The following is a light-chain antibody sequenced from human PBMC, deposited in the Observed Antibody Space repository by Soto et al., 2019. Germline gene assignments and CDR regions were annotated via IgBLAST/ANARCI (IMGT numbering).Light chain of an antibody. Sequence: QSALTQPASVSGSPGQAITISCTGTSSDVGGYNSVSWYLQDPGKAPKLMIYDVTNRPSGVSNRFSGSKSGNTASLTISGLQAEDEADYYCSSFTSSITDVFGTGTKVIVL. CDR1: SSDVGGYNS. V-gene: IGLV2-14*01. CDR3: SSFTSSITDV. J-gene: IGLJ1*01. CDR2: DVT.